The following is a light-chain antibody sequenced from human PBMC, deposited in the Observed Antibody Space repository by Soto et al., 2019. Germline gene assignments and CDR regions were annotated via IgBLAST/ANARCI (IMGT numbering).Light chain of an antibody. CDR1: QSVSNN. V-gene: IGKV3-15*01. Sequence: EVVLTQSPVTLSVSPGERATLSCRASQSVSNNLAWYQQKPGQAPRLLIYGASTRATGIPARFSGSGSGTDFTLTISSLQSEDFAVYYCQHYNNWYTFGQGTKLEIK. J-gene: IGKJ2*01. CDR3: QHYNNWYT. CDR2: GAS.